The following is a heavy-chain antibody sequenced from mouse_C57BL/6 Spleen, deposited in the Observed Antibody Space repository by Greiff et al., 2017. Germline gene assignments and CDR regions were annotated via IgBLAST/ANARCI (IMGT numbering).Heavy chain of an antibody. J-gene: IGHJ4*01. CDR1: GFSLTSYG. CDR3: ARHADYYGSMDY. Sequence: VKLKESGPGLVAPSQSLSITCTVSGFSLTSYGVHWVRQPPGKGLEWLVVIWSDGSTTYNSALKSRLSTSKDNSKSQVFLKMNSLQTDDTAMYXCARHADYYGSMDYWGQGTSVTVAS. D-gene: IGHD1-1*01. V-gene: IGHV2-6-1*01. CDR2: IWSDGST.